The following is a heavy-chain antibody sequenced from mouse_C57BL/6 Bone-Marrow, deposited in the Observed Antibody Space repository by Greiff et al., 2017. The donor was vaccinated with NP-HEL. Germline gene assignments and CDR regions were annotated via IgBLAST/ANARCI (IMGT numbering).Heavy chain of an antibody. CDR3: ARYYYGRDY. D-gene: IGHD1-1*01. J-gene: IGHJ2*01. Sequence: QVQLQQSGAELARPGASVKMSCKASGYTFTSYTMHWVKQRPGQGLEWIGDIYPGSGSTDYNEKFKSKATLTVDTSSSTAYMQLSSLTSEDSAVYYCARYYYGRDYWGQGTTLTVSS. CDR2: IYPGSGST. V-gene: IGHV1-55*01. CDR1: GYTFTSYT.